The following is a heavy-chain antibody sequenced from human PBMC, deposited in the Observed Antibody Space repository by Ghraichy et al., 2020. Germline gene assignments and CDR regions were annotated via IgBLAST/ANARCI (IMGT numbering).Heavy chain of an antibody. CDR3: ARESSSAYSAYDY. D-gene: IGHD5-12*01. CDR1: GFTFSHHY. J-gene: IGHJ4*02. V-gene: IGHV3-7*03. Sequence: GSLRLSCAASGFTFSHHYMTWVRQAPGKGLEWVANIKQDGSDKFSVDSVKGRFTISRDNAKNSLFLQMNSLRAEDTALYYCARESSSAYSAYDYGGQGTLVTVSS. CDR2: IKQDGSDK.